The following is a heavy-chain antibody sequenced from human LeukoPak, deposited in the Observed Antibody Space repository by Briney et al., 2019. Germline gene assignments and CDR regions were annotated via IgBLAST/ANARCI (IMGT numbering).Heavy chain of an antibody. V-gene: IGHV1-8*01. CDR2: MNPNSGNT. J-gene: IGHJ6*02. D-gene: IGHD3-10*01. CDR3: ARHAYYYGSGIPKSGAEDIYYYYYYGMDV. CDR1: GYTFTSYD. Sequence: ASVKVSCKASGYTFTSYDINWVRQATGQGLEWMGWMNPNSGNTGYAQKFQGRVTMTRNTSISTAYMEPSSLRSEDTAVYYCARHAYYYGSGIPKSGAEDIYYYYYYGMDVWGQGTTVTVSS.